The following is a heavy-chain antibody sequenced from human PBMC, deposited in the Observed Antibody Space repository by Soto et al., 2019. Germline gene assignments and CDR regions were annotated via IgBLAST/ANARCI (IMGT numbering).Heavy chain of an antibody. CDR3: ASIRPYYDFWSGYSERRNWFDP. CDR1: GGSISSSFYS. J-gene: IGHJ5*02. V-gene: IGHV4-30-2*01. CDR2: IYQSGST. D-gene: IGHD3-3*01. Sequence: SETLSLTCAVSGGSISSSFYSWCWIRQPPGEALEWIGYIYQSGSTHYNPSLESRATISVDRSKNQFSLKLSSVTAADTAVYYCASIRPYYDFWSGYSERRNWFDPWGQGTLVTVSS.